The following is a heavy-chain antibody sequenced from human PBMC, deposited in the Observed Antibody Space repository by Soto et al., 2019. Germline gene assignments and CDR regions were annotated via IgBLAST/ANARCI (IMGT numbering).Heavy chain of an antibody. CDR2: IYPGDSDT. V-gene: IGHV5-51*01. CDR1: GYSLTSYW. J-gene: IGHJ6*02. CDR3: ARPREAGKNYYGVDV. Sequence: PGESLKISCKGAGYSLTSYWIGWVRQMPGKGLEWMGIIYPGDSDTRYSPSFQGQVTISADKSISTAYLQWSSLKASDTAMYYCARPREAGKNYYGVDVWGQGTTVTVSS. D-gene: IGHD6-19*01.